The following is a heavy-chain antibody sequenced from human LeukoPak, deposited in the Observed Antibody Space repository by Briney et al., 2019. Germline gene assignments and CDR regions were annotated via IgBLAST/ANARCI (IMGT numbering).Heavy chain of an antibody. CDR1: GFTFSSYG. V-gene: IGHV3-30*18. J-gene: IGHJ4*02. Sequence: GGPLRLSCAASGFTFSSYGMHWVRQAPGKGLEWVAVLSYDGSNEYYADSVKGRFTISRDNSKNTLYLQMNSLRAEDTAVYYCAKDVGTGKVVPAAIDYWGQGTLVTVSS. CDR3: AKDVGTGKVVPAAIDY. CDR2: LSYDGSNE. D-gene: IGHD2-2*02.